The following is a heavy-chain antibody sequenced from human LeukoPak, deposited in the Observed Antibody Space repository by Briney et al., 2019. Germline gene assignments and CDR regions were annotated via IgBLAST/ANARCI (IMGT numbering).Heavy chain of an antibody. Sequence: SETLSLTCAVYGGSFSGYYWSWIRQPPGKGLEWIGEINHSGSTNYNPSLKSRVTISVDTSKNQFSLKLSSVTAADTAVYYCARGGRGXYXVSYYYYGMDVWGQGTTVTVXS. CDR3: ARGGRGXYXVSYYYYGMDV. D-gene: IGHD4-17*01. V-gene: IGHV4-34*01. CDR1: GGSFSGYY. CDR2: INHSGST. J-gene: IGHJ6*02.